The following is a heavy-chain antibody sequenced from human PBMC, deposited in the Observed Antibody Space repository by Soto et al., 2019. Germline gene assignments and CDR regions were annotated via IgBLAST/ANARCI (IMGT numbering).Heavy chain of an antibody. Sequence: QVQLVQSGAEVKKPGSSVKVSCKASGGTFSSYAISWVRQAPGQGLEWMGGIIPILGTANYAQKFQGRVTITGDEYTSTAYMELSSLRSEDTAVYYCARGYCISTSCRPNFDYWGQGTLVTVSS. J-gene: IGHJ4*02. CDR2: IIPILGTA. CDR1: GGTFSSYA. V-gene: IGHV1-69*11. D-gene: IGHD2-2*01. CDR3: ARGYCISTSCRPNFDY.